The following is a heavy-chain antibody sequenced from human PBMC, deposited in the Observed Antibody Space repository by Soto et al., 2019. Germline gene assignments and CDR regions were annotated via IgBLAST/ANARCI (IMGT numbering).Heavy chain of an antibody. J-gene: IGHJ1*01. V-gene: IGHV4-4*02. Sequence: SETLSLTCAVSSGSISSSNWWSWVRQPPGKGLEWIGEIYHSGSTNYNPSLKSRVTISVDKSKNQFSLKLSSVTAADTAVYYCARDPQDSSGYPPMDWGPGTLVTVSS. CDR2: IYHSGST. CDR3: ARDPQDSSGYPPMD. CDR1: SGSISSSNW. D-gene: IGHD3-22*01.